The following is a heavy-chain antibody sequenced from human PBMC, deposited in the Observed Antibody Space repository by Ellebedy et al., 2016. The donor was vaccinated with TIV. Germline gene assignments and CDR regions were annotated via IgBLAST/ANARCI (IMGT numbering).Heavy chain of an antibody. J-gene: IGHJ4*02. Sequence: AASVKVSCKASGYTFTSYYMHWVRQAPGQGLEWMGGIIPIFGTANYAQKFQGRVTITADESTSTAYMELSSLRSEDTAVYYCTRDEGSYGYGEFGYWGQGTLVTVSS. CDR2: IIPIFGTA. CDR1: GYTFTSYY. V-gene: IGHV1-69*13. D-gene: IGHD5-18*01. CDR3: TRDEGSYGYGEFGY.